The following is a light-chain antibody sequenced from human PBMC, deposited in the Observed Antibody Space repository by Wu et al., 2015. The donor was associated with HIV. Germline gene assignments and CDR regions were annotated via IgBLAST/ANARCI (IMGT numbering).Light chain of an antibody. CDR1: QSVSNY. CDR2: DSS. Sequence: EIVLTQSPATLALSPGGRATLSCRASQSVSNYLAWYQQKPGQSPKLLIYDSSNRATGIPARFSGSGSETDFTLTISSLDLEDFAIYYCQQGASWPLTFGQGTRLEIK. V-gene: IGKV3-11*01. J-gene: IGKJ5*01. CDR3: QQGASWPLT.